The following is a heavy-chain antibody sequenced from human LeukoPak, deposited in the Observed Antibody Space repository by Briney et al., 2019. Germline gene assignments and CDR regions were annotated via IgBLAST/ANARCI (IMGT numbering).Heavy chain of an antibody. D-gene: IGHD3-3*01. J-gene: IGHJ5*02. CDR1: GRTFSSYA. CDR2: IIPIFGTA. CDR3: ARASFTIFGVVIDIHWFAP. Sequence: SVKVSCKPSGRTFSSYAISWVRQAPGQGLEWMGGIIPIFGTASYAQKFQGRVTITADESTRTAYMELSSLRSEDTAVYYCARASFTIFGVVIDIHWFAPWGQGTLVTVSS. V-gene: IGHV1-69*01.